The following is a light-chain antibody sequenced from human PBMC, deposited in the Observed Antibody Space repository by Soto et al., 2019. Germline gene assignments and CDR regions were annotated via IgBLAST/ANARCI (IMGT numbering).Light chain of an antibody. J-gene: IGLJ2*01. V-gene: IGLV2-11*01. CDR2: DVS. CDR1: SSDVGGYNY. CDR3: CSYAGSYTFVV. Sequence: QSALTQPRSVSGSPGQSVTISCTGTSSDVGGYNYVSWYQQHPGKAPKLMIYDVSKRPSGVPDRFSSSKSGHTASLTIAGLQAEDEADYYCCSYAGSYTFVVFGGGTKLTVL.